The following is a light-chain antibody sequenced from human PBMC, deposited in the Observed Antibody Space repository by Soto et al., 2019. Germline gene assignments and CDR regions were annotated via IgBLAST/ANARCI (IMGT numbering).Light chain of an antibody. CDR3: QQYNNYWT. CDR2: KAS. CDR1: QSISSW. Sequence: DIQMTQSPSTLSASVGDRVTITCRASQSISSWLAWYQQKPGKAPKLLIYKASSLESGVPSRFSGSGSGTEFTLTISSLQPDDVATYYCQQYNNYWTFGRGTKVEIK. V-gene: IGKV1-5*03. J-gene: IGKJ4*02.